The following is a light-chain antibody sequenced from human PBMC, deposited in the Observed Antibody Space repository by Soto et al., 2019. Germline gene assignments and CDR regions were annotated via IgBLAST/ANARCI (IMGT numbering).Light chain of an antibody. V-gene: IGKV3-11*01. Sequence: EIVLTQSPATLSLSPGERATLSCRASQSVSSYLAWYQQKPGQAPRLLIYDASKRATGIPARFSGSGSGTEFTLTISNLEPVDFAVYYCQQRGNWPRTFGQGTKVEIK. CDR1: QSVSSY. CDR3: QQRGNWPRT. J-gene: IGKJ1*01. CDR2: DAS.